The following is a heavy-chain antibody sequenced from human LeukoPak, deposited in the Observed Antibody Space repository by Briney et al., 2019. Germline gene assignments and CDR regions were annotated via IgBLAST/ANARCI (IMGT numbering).Heavy chain of an antibody. CDR2: ISYSGNT. CDR1: GGSISSYY. CDR3: ARDRGLTTSGGVGFDY. Sequence: PSETLSLTCTVSGGSISSYYWSWIRQPPGKGLEWIGYISYSGNTNYNPSLKSRVAISVDTSKNQFPLRLGSVTAADTAVYYCARDRGLTTSGGVGFDYWGQGILVTVSS. D-gene: IGHD4/OR15-4a*01. J-gene: IGHJ4*02. V-gene: IGHV4-59*12.